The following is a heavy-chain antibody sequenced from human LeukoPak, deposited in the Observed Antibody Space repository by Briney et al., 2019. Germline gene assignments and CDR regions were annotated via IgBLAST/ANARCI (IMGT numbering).Heavy chain of an antibody. CDR2: INHSGST. V-gene: IGHV4-39*07. CDR3: AREPFWGLGNDY. D-gene: IGHD3-16*01. CDR1: GGSISSSSYY. J-gene: IGHJ4*02. Sequence: SETLSLTCTVSGGSISSSSYYWGWIRQPPGKGLEWIGEINHSGSTNYNPSLKSRVTISVDTSKNQFSLKLSSVTAADTAVYYCAREPFWGLGNDYWGQGTLVTVSS.